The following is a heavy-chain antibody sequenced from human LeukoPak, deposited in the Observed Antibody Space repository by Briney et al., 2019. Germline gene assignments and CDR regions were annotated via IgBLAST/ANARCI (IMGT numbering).Heavy chain of an antibody. CDR3: ARDRLHYGEYEKTLDY. J-gene: IGHJ4*02. Sequence: PGGSLRLSCEASGFTFSKSWMNWVRQSPGKGLEWVSYITFTSSTIHYADSVKGRFTISRDDAKSSLYLQMNSLRADDTAVYYCARDRLHYGEYEKTLDYWGQGTLVTVSS. V-gene: IGHV3-48*01. D-gene: IGHD4-17*01. CDR1: GFTFSKSW. CDR2: ITFTSSTI.